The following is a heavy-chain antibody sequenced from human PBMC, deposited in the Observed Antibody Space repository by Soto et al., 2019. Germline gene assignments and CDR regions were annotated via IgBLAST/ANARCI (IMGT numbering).Heavy chain of an antibody. J-gene: IGHJ2*01. CDR3: AKVAGGLGYFDL. CDR2: ISATGGNI. CDR1: GFTFSDYA. D-gene: IGHD3-16*01. Sequence: LRLSCVASGFTFSDYAMTWVRQAPGKGLEWVATISATGGNIEYTDSLKGRFTISRDNSKNTLYLQLNGLTSDDTAVHYCAKVAGGLGYFDLWGRGTLVTVS. V-gene: IGHV3-23*01.